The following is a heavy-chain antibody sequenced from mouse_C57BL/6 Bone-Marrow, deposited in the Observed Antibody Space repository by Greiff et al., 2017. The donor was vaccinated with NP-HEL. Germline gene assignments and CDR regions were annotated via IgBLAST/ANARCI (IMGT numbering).Heavy chain of an antibody. Sequence: VQLQQPGAELVKPGASVKMSCKASGYTFTSYWITWVKQRPGQGLEWIGDIYPGSGSTNYNEKFKSKATLTVDTSSSTAYMQLSSLTSEDSAVYYCARSRYYGSSYVAYWGQGTLVTVSA. CDR2: IYPGSGST. V-gene: IGHV1-55*01. CDR3: ARSRYYGSSYVAY. J-gene: IGHJ3*01. CDR1: GYTFTSYW. D-gene: IGHD1-1*01.